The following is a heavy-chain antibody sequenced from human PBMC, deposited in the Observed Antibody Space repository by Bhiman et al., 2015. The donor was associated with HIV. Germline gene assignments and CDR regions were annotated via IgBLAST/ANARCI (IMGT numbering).Heavy chain of an antibody. V-gene: IGHV3-30-3*01. CDR1: GFTFSSYV. Sequence: QVQLVESGGGVVQPGRSLRLSCAASGFTFSSYVMHWVRQAPGKGLEWVAIISYDGSNKYYADSVKGRFTISRDNSKNTLYLQMNSLRAEDTAVYYCARVDNDSGVYYTGLGGFDIWGQGTMVTVSS. J-gene: IGHJ3*02. CDR3: ARVDNDSGVYYTGLGGFDI. D-gene: IGHD3-22*01. CDR2: ISYDGSNK.